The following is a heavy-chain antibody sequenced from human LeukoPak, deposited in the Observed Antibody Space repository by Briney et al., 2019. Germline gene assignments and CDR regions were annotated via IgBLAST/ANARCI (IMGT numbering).Heavy chain of an antibody. D-gene: IGHD1-20*01. CDR3: ARESCITGTTGAFDI. CDR1: GGTFSSYA. Sequence: SVKVSCKASGGTFSSYAISWVRQAPGQGLEWMGGIIPIFGTANYAQKFQGRVTITADESTSTAYMELSSLRSEDTAVYYCARESCITGTTGAFDIWGQGTMVTVSS. V-gene: IGHV1-69*13. J-gene: IGHJ3*02. CDR2: IIPIFGTA.